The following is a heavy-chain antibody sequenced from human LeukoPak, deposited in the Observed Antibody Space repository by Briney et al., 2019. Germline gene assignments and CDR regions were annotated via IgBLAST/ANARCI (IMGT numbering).Heavy chain of an antibody. V-gene: IGHV3-21*01. CDR1: GFTFSSYS. D-gene: IGHD3-3*01. Sequence: PGGSLRLSCAASGFTFSSYSMNWVRQAPGKGLEWVSSISSSSSYIYYADSVKGRFTISRDNAKNSLYLQMNSLRAEDTAVYYCARVGGATIFGVFIKEAAFDIWGQGTMVTVSS. CDR3: ARVGGATIFGVFIKEAAFDI. J-gene: IGHJ3*02. CDR2: ISSSSSYI.